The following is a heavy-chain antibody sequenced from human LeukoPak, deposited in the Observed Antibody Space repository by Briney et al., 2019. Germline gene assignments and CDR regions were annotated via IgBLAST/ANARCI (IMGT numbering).Heavy chain of an antibody. D-gene: IGHD3-16*01. J-gene: IGHJ4*02. CDR1: GFTFSSYW. CDR3: ARDWAWGGFDH. V-gene: IGHV3-74*01. CDR2: INGDGRNI. Sequence: PGGSLRLSCVASGFTFSSYWMHWVRQDPRKGLVWVSRINGDGRNINYADSVRGRFTISRDNAKNTLYLQMSSLRAEDTAVYYCARDWAWGGFDHWGQGALVAVSS.